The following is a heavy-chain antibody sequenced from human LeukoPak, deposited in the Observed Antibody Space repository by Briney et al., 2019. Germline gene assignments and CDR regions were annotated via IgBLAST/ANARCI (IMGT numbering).Heavy chain of an antibody. J-gene: IGHJ3*02. CDR2: IKQDGGEK. V-gene: IGHV3-7*01. Sequence: RGSPRHSCAHPVFTLCRYWMSSVCAGLEEGVWCGANIKQDGGEKYYVDSVKGRFTNTGDNAKNSLYLQMNSLRAEDTAVYYYARYPSSGVPFDAFDIWGQGTMVSVSS. D-gene: IGHD6-19*01. CDR3: ARYPSSGVPFDAFDI. CDR1: VFTLCRYW.